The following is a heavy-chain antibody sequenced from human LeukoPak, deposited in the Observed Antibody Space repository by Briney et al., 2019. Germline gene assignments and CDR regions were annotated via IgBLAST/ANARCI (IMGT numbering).Heavy chain of an antibody. D-gene: IGHD3-16*01. J-gene: IGHJ4*02. CDR3: ARDGGAYFDY. CDR1: GFTFSGYA. V-gene: IGHV3-64*01. Sequence: PGGSLRLSCAASGFTFSGYAMHWVRQAPGKGLEYVSAISSNGGSTYYANSVKGRFTISRDNSKNTLYLQMNSLRAEDTAVYYCARDGGAYFDYRGQGTLVTVSS. CDR2: ISSNGGST.